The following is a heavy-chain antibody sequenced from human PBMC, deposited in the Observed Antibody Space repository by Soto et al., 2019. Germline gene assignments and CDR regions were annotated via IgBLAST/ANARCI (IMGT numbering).Heavy chain of an antibody. J-gene: IGHJ4*02. CDR2: IWYDGSNK. Sequence: QVQLVESGGGVVQPGKSLRLSCAASGFTFSTYGMHWVRQAPGKGLEWVAVIWYDGSNKYHGDSLKGRFTISRDNSKNPLYLQINNLRAEDPAVYYCGRDGALGDTAVVDSWGQGTLVTVSS. CDR3: GRDGALGDTAVVDS. CDR1: GFTFSTYG. D-gene: IGHD5-18*01. V-gene: IGHV3-33*01.